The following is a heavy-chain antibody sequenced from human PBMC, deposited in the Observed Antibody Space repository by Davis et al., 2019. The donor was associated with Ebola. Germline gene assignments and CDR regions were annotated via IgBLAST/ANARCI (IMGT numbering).Heavy chain of an antibody. D-gene: IGHD1-26*01. Sequence: PSETRSLPCAISGDSVSGSSGAWNWIRQSPSRGLEWLGRTYYTSKWFNHYAESVKSRITINPYTSKNQFSLQLSSVTPEDTAVYYCVRGWGRTGMGVWGQGTTVTVSS. CDR2: TYYTSKWFN. CDR3: VRGWGRTGMGV. CDR1: GDSVSGSSGA. V-gene: IGHV6-1*01. J-gene: IGHJ6*02.